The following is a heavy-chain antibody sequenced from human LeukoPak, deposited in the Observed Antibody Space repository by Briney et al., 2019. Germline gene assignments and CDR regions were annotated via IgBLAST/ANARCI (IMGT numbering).Heavy chain of an antibody. V-gene: IGHV1-2*02. CDR3: ATSGSSRSAFDI. Sequence: ASVKVSCKASGYTLTDYYLHWVRQAPGHGLEWMGWITPNNGVSYYAQSFQGRVTMTSATSISTAYVELRSLRSDDTAVYYCATSGSSRSAFDIWGQGTMVTVSS. D-gene: IGHD3-10*01. J-gene: IGHJ3*02. CDR1: GYTLTDYY. CDR2: ITPNNGVS.